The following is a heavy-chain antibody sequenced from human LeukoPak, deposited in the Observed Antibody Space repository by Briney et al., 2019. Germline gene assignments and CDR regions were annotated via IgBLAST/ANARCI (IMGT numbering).Heavy chain of an antibody. CDR2: IYHTGNT. CDR3: ARGVVLLWFGEFDYFDY. Sequence: PSETLSLTCAVSGGSISSGGYSWSWIRQPPGKGLEWIGYIYHTGNTYYNPSLKSRVTISVDRSKNQFSLKLSSVTAADTAVYYCARGVVLLWFGEFDYFDYWGQGTLVTVSS. D-gene: IGHD3-10*01. V-gene: IGHV4-30-2*01. CDR1: GGSISSGGYS. J-gene: IGHJ4*02.